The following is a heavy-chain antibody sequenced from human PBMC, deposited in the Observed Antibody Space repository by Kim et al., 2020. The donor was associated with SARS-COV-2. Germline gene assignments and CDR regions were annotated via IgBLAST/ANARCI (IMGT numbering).Heavy chain of an antibody. CDR1: GFTFDDYA. J-gene: IGHJ6*02. Sequence: GGSLRLSCAASGFTFDDYAMHWVRQAPGKGLEWVSGISWNSGSIGYADSVKGRFTISRDNAKNSLYLQMNSLRAEDTALYYCATAGAWIEAKGPSSGMDVWGQGTTVTVSS. CDR2: ISWNSGSI. CDR3: ATAGAWIEAKGPSSGMDV. V-gene: IGHV3-9*01. D-gene: IGHD5-12*01.